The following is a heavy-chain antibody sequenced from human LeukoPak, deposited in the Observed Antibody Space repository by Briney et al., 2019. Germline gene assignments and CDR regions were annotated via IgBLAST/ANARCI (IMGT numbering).Heavy chain of an antibody. CDR1: GYSFTSYW. D-gene: IGHD2-2*01. CDR2: IYPGDSDT. Sequence: GESLQISCKGSGYSFTSYWIGWVRQLPGKGLEWMGIIYPGDSDTRYSPSFQGQVTISADKSISTAYLQWSGLKASDTAMYYCARGGVVPAAIGYSFDYWGQGTLVTVSS. CDR3: ARGGVVPAAIGYSFDY. J-gene: IGHJ4*02. V-gene: IGHV5-51*01.